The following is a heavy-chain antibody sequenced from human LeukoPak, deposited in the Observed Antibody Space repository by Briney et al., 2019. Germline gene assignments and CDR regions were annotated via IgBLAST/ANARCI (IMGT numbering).Heavy chain of an antibody. CDR3: ARKLRLGGNWFDP. J-gene: IGHJ5*02. V-gene: IGHV1-69*13. Sequence: SVKVSCKTSGGTFTSYAITWVRQAPGQGLEWMGKIIPISGTTNYAQKFQGRVTFTADESTSTAYMGLSSLRSEDTALYYCARKLRLGGNWFDPWGQGTLVTVSS. CDR1: GGTFTSYA. CDR2: IIPISGTT. D-gene: IGHD1-26*01.